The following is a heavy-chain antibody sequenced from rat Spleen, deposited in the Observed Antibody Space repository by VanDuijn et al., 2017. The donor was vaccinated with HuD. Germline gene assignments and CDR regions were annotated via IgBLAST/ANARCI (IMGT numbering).Heavy chain of an antibody. CDR1: GFTFSDYN. Sequence: EVQLVESGGGLVQPGRSLKLSCAASGFTFSDYNMAWVRQAPKKGLEWVATISYDGSSTYYRDSVKGRFTISRDNAKSTLYLQMDSLRSEDTATYYCARQRPYFDYWGQGVMVTVSS. CDR2: ISYDGSST. CDR3: ARQRPYFDY. J-gene: IGHJ2*01. V-gene: IGHV5-7*01.